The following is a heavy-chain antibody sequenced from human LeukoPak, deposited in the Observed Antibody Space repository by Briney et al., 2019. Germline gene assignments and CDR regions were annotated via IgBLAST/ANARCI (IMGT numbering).Heavy chain of an antibody. Sequence: PGVSLRLSCAASGFIFSSYSMNWVRQAPGKGLEWVSSISSSSYIFYADSVKGRFTISRDNAKNSLYLQMNSLRVEDTAVYYCAREDDFVWRYWGQGTLVTVSS. CDR2: ISSSSYI. J-gene: IGHJ4*02. CDR3: AREDDFVWRY. V-gene: IGHV3-21*01. D-gene: IGHD3-16*01. CDR1: GFIFSSYS.